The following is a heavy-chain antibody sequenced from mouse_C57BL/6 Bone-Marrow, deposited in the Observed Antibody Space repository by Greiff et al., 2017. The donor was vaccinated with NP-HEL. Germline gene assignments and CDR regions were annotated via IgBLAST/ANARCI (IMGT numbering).Heavy chain of an antibody. V-gene: IGHV1-55*01. Sequence: QVQLQQPGAELVKPGASVKMSCKASGYTFTSYWITWVKQRPGQGLAWIGDIYPGSGSTNYNEKFKSKATLTVDTSSSTAYMQLSSLTSEDSAVYYCARSRGYYGYDSFAYWGQGTLVTVSA. J-gene: IGHJ3*01. CDR3: ARSRGYYGYDSFAY. D-gene: IGHD2-2*01. CDR1: GYTFTSYW. CDR2: IYPGSGST.